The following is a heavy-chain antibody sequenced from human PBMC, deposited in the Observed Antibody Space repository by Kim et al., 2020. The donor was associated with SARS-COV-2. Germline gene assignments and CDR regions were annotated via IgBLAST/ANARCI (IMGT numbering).Heavy chain of an antibody. V-gene: IGHV3-30*01. CDR3: AREIKPPYSSSWYY. D-gene: IGHD6-13*01. Sequence: ADSVKGRFTIPRDNSKNTLYLQMNSLRAEDTAVYYCAREIKPPYSSSWYYWGQGTLVTVSS. J-gene: IGHJ4*02.